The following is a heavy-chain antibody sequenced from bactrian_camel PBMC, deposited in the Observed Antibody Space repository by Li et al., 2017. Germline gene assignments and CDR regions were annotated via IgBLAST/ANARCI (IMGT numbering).Heavy chain of an antibody. CDR3: AIDRVHYACPFRFDLSDFAT. CDR2: IYTGRDSTT. CDR1: GYPDYNYC. Sequence: HVQLVESGGGSVQSGGSLTLSCAALGYPDYNYCMGWFRQAPGKEREEVANIYTGRDSTTYYADSVKGRFTISQDNAKNTVYLQMNSLKPEDTAMYSCAIDRVHYACPFRFDLSDFATWGQGTQVTVS. J-gene: IGHJ4*01. D-gene: IGHD4*01. V-gene: IGHV3S60*01.